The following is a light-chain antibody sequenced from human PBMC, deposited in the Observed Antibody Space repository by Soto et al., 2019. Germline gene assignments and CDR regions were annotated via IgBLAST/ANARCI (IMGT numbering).Light chain of an antibody. CDR1: QRITTY. J-gene: IGKJ2*01. CDR2: TAG. CDR3: QQTYSTPYT. Sequence: QMTQSPSSLSASVGDRVTITCRASQRITTYLNWYQQKPGNAPKLLITTAGTLQRGVPSRFSGSGSGTDFTLTITSLQREDFSTYFCQQTYSTPYTFGQGTKLEIK. V-gene: IGKV1-39*01.